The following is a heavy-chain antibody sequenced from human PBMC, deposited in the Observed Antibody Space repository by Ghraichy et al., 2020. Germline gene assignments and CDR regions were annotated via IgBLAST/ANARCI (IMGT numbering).Heavy chain of an antibody. CDR3: AREMASTGQEGYGMDV. D-gene: IGHD1-1*01. V-gene: IGHV1-46*01. CDR1: RYTFTNYY. Sequence: ASVKVSCKASRYTFTNYYLHWVRQAPGQGLEWMGIISPSDGSTIYAQKFQGRVTMTADTSASTVYMELSSLRSDDTAVYYCAREMASTGQEGYGMDVWGQGTTVTV. J-gene: IGHJ6*02. CDR2: ISPSDGST.